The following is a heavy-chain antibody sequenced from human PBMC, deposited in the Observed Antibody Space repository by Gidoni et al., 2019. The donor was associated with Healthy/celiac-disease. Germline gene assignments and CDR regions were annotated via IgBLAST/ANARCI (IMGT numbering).Heavy chain of an antibody. D-gene: IGHD3-9*01. CDR3: ARSNGHFDWSSAYYYYYGMDV. V-gene: IGHV3-11*05. J-gene: IGHJ6*02. CDR2: ISSSSSYT. CDR1: GFTFSDYY. Sequence: QVQLVESGGGLVKPGGSLRLSCAASGFTFSDYYMRWIRQAPGKGLEWVSYISSSSSYTNYADSVKGRFTISRDNAKNSLYLQMNSLRAEDTAVYYCARSNGHFDWSSAYYYYYGMDVWGQGTTVTVSS.